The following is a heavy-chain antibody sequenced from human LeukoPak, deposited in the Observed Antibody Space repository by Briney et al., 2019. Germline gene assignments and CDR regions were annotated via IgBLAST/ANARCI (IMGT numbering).Heavy chain of an antibody. CDR2: IWYDGSNK. D-gene: IGHD4-17*01. CDR3: ARAGYGDPHFDF. J-gene: IGHJ4*02. CDR1: GFTFSNYG. Sequence: GGSLRLSCAASGFTFSNYGMHWVRQAPGKGLERVAAIWYDGSNKYYGDSVKGRFTISRDNSKNTLYLQMNSLRAEDTAAYYCARAGYGDPHFDFWGQGTLVTVSS. V-gene: IGHV3-33*01.